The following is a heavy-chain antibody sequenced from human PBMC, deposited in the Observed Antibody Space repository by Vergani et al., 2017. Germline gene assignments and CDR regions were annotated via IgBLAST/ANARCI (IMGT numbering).Heavy chain of an antibody. CDR2: IIPILGIA. CDR3: ARFRRMDV. CDR1: GGTFSSYA. J-gene: IGHJ6*04. D-gene: IGHD3-10*01. Sequence: QVQLVQSGAEVKKPGASVKVSCTASGGTFSSYAISWVRQAPGQGLEWMGRIIPILGIANYAQKFQGRVTMTMNTSISTAYMELSSLRSEAPAVYYCARFRRMDVWGKGTTVTVSS. V-gene: IGHV1-69*04.